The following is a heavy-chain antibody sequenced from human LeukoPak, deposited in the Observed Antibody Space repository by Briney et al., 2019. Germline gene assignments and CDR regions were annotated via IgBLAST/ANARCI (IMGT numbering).Heavy chain of an antibody. CDR3: ARESGKFDY. CDR1: GFTVSNNY. V-gene: IGHV3-43*02. J-gene: IGHJ4*02. Sequence: GGSLRLSCAASGFTVSNNYMAWVRQAPGQGLEWVSLISGDGVSTFFADSVKGRFSISRDNSKNSLFLEMSSLRTEDTAMYYCARESGKFDYWGQGTLVAVSS. CDR2: ISGDGVST.